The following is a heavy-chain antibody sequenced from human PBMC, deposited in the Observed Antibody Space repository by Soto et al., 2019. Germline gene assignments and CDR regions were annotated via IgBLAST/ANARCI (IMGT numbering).Heavy chain of an antibody. V-gene: IGHV3-53*04. D-gene: IGHD2-2*01. Sequence: GGSLRLSCAASGFTVSSNYMSWVRQAPGKGLEWVSVIYSGGSTYYADSVKGRFTISRHNSKNTLYLQMNSLRAEDTAVYYCARAIRGYCSSTSCSDYYYYYMDVWGKGTTVTVSS. J-gene: IGHJ6*03. CDR2: IYSGGST. CDR1: GFTVSSNY. CDR3: ARAIRGYCSSTSCSDYYYYYMDV.